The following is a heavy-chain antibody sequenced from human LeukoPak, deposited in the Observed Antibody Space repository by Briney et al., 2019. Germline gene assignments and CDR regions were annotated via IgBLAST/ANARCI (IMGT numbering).Heavy chain of an antibody. CDR2: IYSGGST. CDR1: GFTVSSNY. CDR3: AAIVGAYDAFDI. J-gene: IGHJ3*02. D-gene: IGHD1-26*01. V-gene: IGHV3-53*01. Sequence: GGSLRLSCAASGFTVSSNYMSWVRQAPGKGLEWGSVIYSGGSTYYADSVKGRFTISRDNSKNTLYLQMNSLRAEDTAVYYCAAIVGAYDAFDIWGQGTMVTVSS.